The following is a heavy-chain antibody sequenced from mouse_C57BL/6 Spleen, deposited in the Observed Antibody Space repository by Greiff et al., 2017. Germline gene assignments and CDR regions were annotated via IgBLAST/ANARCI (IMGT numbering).Heavy chain of an antibody. CDR2: ISSGSSTI. J-gene: IGHJ3*01. CDR1: GFTFSDYG. CDR3: AREFAY. Sequence: EVHLVESGGGLVKPGGSLKLSCAASGFTFSDYGMHWVRQAPEKGPEWVAYISSGSSTIYYADTVKGRFTISRDNAKNTLFLQMTSLRSEDTAMYYCAREFAYWGQGTLVTVSA. V-gene: IGHV5-17*01.